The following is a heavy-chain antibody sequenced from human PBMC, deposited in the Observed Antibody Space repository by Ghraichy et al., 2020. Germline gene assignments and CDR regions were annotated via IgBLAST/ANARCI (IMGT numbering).Heavy chain of an antibody. Sequence: GGSLRLSCAASGFTFSSYWMHWVRQAPGKGLVWVSRINSDGSSTSYADSVKGRFTISRDNAKNTLYLQMNSLRAEDTAVYYCARGALVTDFDYWGQGTLVTVSS. V-gene: IGHV3-74*01. D-gene: IGHD2-21*02. CDR2: INSDGSST. CDR1: GFTFSSYW. CDR3: ARGALVTDFDY. J-gene: IGHJ4*02.